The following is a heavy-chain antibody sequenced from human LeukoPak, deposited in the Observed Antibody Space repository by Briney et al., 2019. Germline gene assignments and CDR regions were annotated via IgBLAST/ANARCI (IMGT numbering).Heavy chain of an antibody. D-gene: IGHD2-21*02. J-gene: IGHJ4*02. CDR2: IIPIFGTA. CDR3: AREWCGGDCYSLLIFDYFDY. CDR1: GGTFSSYA. V-gene: IGHV1-69*05. Sequence: GASVKVSCKASGGTFSSYAISWVRQAPGQGLEWMGRIIPIFGTANYAQKFQGRVTITTDESTSTAYMELSSLRSEDTAVYYCAREWCGGDCYSLLIFDYFDYWGQGTLVTVSS.